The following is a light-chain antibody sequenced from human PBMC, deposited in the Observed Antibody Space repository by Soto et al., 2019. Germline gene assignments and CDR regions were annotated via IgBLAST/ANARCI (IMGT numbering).Light chain of an antibody. Sequence: DIQMTQSPSSLSASVGDRVTITCRASQSISSYLYWYQQKPGKAPKLLMYAASSLQSGVPSRFSGSGSGTDFTLTISSLQHEDITTYYCQQSYDTPYTFGQGTKLEIK. J-gene: IGKJ2*01. CDR3: QQSYDTPYT. CDR1: QSISSY. V-gene: IGKV1-39*01. CDR2: AAS.